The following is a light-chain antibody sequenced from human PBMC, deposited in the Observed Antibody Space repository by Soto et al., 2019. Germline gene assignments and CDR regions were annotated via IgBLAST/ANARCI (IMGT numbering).Light chain of an antibody. CDR1: SSDVGGYNY. J-gene: IGLJ1*01. CDR2: DVS. V-gene: IGLV2-14*01. CDR3: SSYTSSSTLV. Sequence: QSALTQPASVSGSPGQSITISCTGTSSDVGGYNYVSWYQQHPGKAPKLMIYDVSNRPSGVSNRFSGSKSANTASLTISGRQAEDEADYYCSSYTSSSTLVCGTGTKLTVL.